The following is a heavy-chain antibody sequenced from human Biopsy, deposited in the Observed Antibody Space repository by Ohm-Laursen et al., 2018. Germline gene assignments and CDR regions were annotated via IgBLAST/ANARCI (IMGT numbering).Heavy chain of an antibody. V-gene: IGHV4-59*01. CDR2: IYYSGST. Sequence: GTLSLTCTVSGGSISSDYWSWIRQPPGKGLEWIGYIYYSGSTNYNPSLKSRVTISVDTTKNQYSLRLNSVTAADTAVYYWARATNSTGWPYYYFYGMDVWGQGTTVTVSS. CDR3: ARATNSTGWPYYYFYGMDV. CDR1: GGSISSDY. D-gene: IGHD2/OR15-2a*01. J-gene: IGHJ6*02.